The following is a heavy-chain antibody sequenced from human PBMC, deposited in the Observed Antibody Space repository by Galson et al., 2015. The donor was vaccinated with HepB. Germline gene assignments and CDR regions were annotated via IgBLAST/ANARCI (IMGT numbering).Heavy chain of an antibody. D-gene: IGHD3-10*01. V-gene: IGHV3-30*18. CDR1: GFTFSTYR. CDR2: ISDDGNNH. CDR3: AKNMVRGVTDYHYMDV. J-gene: IGHJ6*03. Sequence: SLRLSCAASGFTFSTYRIHWVRQAPGKGLEWVAVISDDGNNHYYADSVKGRFTVSRDNSKNTLYLQMNSLKSEDTAVYYCAKNMVRGVTDYHYMDVWGKGTTVTVSS.